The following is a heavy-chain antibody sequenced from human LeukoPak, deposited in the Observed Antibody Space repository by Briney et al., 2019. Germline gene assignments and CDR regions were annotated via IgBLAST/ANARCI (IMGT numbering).Heavy chain of an antibody. V-gene: IGHV3-23*01. Sequence: GGSLRLSCAASGFTFSSYAMSWVRQAPGKGLEWVSTISGSGFSTYYADSVKGRFTISRDNSKNTLYLQMNSLRAEDTAVYYCASNYYDSSGYYSYYFDYWGQGTLVTVSS. CDR2: ISGSGFST. CDR1: GFTFSSYA. J-gene: IGHJ4*02. CDR3: ASNYYDSSGYYSYYFDY. D-gene: IGHD3-22*01.